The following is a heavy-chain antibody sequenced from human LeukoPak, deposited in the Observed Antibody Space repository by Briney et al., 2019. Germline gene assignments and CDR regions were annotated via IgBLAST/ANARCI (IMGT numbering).Heavy chain of an antibody. Sequence: SVKVSCKASAGTFNTYTISCVRQATGQELEWMERITPIRGITNDEQNFQGRVALTADNSTSTVYMELSSLRSRDTAVYYCARDYADYFYYSMDVWGTGTTVTVSS. CDR2: ITPIRGIT. J-gene: IGHJ6*03. D-gene: IGHD3-16*01. CDR1: AGTFNTYT. CDR3: ARDYADYFYYSMDV. V-gene: IGHV1-69*04.